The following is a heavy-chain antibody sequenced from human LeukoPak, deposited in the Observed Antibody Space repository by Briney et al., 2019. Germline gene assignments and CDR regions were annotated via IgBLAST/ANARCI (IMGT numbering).Heavy chain of an antibody. J-gene: IGHJ4*02. CDR2: IKSKTDGGTT. Sequence: GGSLRLSCAASGFTFSSYAMSWVRQAPGKGLEWVGRIKSKTDGGTTDYAAPVKGRFTISRDDSKNTLYLQMNSLKTEDTAVYYCTTERPNGDYEDYWGQGTLVTVSS. D-gene: IGHD4-17*01. V-gene: IGHV3-15*01. CDR1: GFTFSSYA. CDR3: TTERPNGDYEDY.